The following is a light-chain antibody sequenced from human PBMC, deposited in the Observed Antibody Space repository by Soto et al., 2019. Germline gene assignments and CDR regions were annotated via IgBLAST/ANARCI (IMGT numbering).Light chain of an antibody. CDR2: EVS. J-gene: IGLJ1*01. V-gene: IGLV2-14*01. CDR1: SIDVGGYNY. Sequence: VLTQPASVSGSPGQSITISCTGASIDVGGYNYVSWYQQHPGKAPKLMIYEVSNRPSGVSNRFSGSKSGNTASLTISGLQAEDEADYYCSSYTSSSTSRVFXTGTKVTVL. CDR3: SSYTSSSTSRV.